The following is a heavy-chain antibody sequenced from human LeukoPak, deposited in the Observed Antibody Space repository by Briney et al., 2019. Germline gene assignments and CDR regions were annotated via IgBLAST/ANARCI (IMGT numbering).Heavy chain of an antibody. D-gene: IGHD3-10*01. CDR2: ISYDGSNK. CDR3: ARDARRGWFDP. V-gene: IGHV3-30*03. Sequence: GGSLRLSCAASGFTFSSYGMHWVRQAPGKGLEWVAVISYDGSNKYYADSVKGRFTISRDNSKNTLYLQMNSLRAADTAVYYCARDARRGWFDPWGQGTLVTVSS. CDR1: GFTFSSYG. J-gene: IGHJ5*02.